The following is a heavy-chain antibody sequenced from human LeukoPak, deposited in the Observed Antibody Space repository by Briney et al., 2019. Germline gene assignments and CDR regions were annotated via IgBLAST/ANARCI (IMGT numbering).Heavy chain of an antibody. V-gene: IGHV3-30*03. Sequence: GGSLRLSCAASGFAFSTTDMHWVRQAPGKGLEWVAVISYDGSNKYYADSVKGRFTISRDNSKNTLYLQMNSLRAEDTAVYYCAGDGFGYWNPSYDYWGQGTLVTVSS. CDR2: ISYDGSNK. CDR1: GFAFSTTD. CDR3: AGDGFGYWNPSYDY. J-gene: IGHJ4*02. D-gene: IGHD3-22*01.